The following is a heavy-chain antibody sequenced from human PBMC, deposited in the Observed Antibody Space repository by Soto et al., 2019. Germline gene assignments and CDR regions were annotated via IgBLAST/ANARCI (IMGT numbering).Heavy chain of an antibody. V-gene: IGHV3-30*18. CDR3: AKDCGGDCNNAKYFQH. CDR2: ISYDGSNK. Sequence: QVQLVESGGGVVQPGRSLRLSCAASGFTFSSYGMHWVRQAPGKGLEWVAVISYDGSNKYYADSVKGRFTISRDNSKNTLYLQMNSLRAEDTAVYYCAKDCGGDCNNAKYFQHWGQGTLVTVSS. D-gene: IGHD2-21*02. CDR1: GFTFSSYG. J-gene: IGHJ1*01.